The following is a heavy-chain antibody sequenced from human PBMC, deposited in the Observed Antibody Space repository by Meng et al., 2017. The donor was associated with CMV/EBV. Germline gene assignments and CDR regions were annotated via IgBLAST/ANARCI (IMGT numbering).Heavy chain of an antibody. CDR1: GGSVSRHSAA. CDR3: ARETGDSIYYLDY. CDR2: TYYRFKWYN. D-gene: IGHD7-27*01. J-gene: IGHJ4*02. Sequence: QQPGPALVTPSQSLSLTCAISGGSVSRHSAAWNWIRQSPSRGLEWLGRTYYRFKWYNDYAVSVKSRITINPDTSKNQFSLQLNSVTPEDTAVYYCARETGDSIYYLDYWGQGTLVTVSS. V-gene: IGHV6-1*01.